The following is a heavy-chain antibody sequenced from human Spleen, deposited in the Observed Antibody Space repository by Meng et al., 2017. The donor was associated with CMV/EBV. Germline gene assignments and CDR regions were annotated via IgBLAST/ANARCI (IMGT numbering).Heavy chain of an antibody. CDR2: IIPIFGTA. D-gene: IGHD3-22*01. Sequence: SVKVSCKASGGTFSSYAISWVRQAPGQGLEWMGGIIPIFGTANYAQKFQGRVTITTDESTSTAYMEVRSLRSDDTAVYYCARSRTAYYYDSSGLRSGMDAWGQGTTVTVSS. CDR3: ARSRTAYYYDSSGLRSGMDA. V-gene: IGHV1-69*05. CDR1: GGTFSSYA. J-gene: IGHJ6*02.